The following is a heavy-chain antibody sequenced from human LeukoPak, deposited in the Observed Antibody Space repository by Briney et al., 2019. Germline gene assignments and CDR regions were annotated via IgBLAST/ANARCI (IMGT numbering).Heavy chain of an antibody. CDR3: ARSAWGTTFHYYYYYGMDV. D-gene: IGHD1-7*01. Sequence: SETLSLTCAVSGGSISSSNWWSWVRQPPGKGLEWIGEIYHSGSTNYNPSLKSRVTISVDKSKNQFSLKLSSVTAADTAVYYCARSAWGTTFHYYYYYGMDVWGQGTTVTVSS. J-gene: IGHJ6*02. CDR2: IYHSGST. CDR1: GGSISSSNW. V-gene: IGHV4-4*02.